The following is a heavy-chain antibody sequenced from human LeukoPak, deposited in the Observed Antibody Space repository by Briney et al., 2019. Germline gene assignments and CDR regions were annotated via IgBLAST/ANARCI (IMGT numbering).Heavy chain of an antibody. D-gene: IGHD3-10*01. J-gene: IGHJ4*02. Sequence: GGSLRLSCAASGFTFSSYGMHWVRQAPGKGLEWVAFIRYDGSNKYYADSVKGRFTISRDNSKNTLYLQMNSLRAEDTAVYYCAKGGSRYYGSGSYSYFDYWGQGTLVTVSS. CDR1: GFTFSSYG. CDR2: IRYDGSNK. V-gene: IGHV3-30*02. CDR3: AKGGSRYYGSGSYSYFDY.